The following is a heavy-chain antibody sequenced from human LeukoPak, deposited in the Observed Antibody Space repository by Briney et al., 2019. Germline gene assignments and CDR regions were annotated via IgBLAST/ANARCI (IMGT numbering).Heavy chain of an antibody. CDR1: GFTFSSYA. Sequence: GGSLRLSCAASGFTFSSYAMSWVRQAPGKGLEWVSPFSGSGGNTYYADSVKGRFTISRDNAENSLFLQMNSLRAEDTAVYYCARGRRYYDSSVDAFDIWGQGTMVTVSS. D-gene: IGHD3-22*01. CDR2: FSGSGGNT. J-gene: IGHJ3*02. CDR3: ARGRRYYDSSVDAFDI. V-gene: IGHV3-23*01.